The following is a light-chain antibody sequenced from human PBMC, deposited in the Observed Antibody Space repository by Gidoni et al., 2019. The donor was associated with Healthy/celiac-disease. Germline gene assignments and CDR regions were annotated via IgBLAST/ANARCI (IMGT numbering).Light chain of an antibody. Sequence: EIVLTQSPATLSLSPGERATLPCRASQSVSSYLAWYQQKRGQAPRLLIYEASNRATGIPARFSGSGSGTDFTLTISSLEPEDFAVYYCQQRSNWPWTFGQGTKVEIK. CDR3: QQRSNWPWT. CDR1: QSVSSY. J-gene: IGKJ1*01. CDR2: EAS. V-gene: IGKV3-11*01.